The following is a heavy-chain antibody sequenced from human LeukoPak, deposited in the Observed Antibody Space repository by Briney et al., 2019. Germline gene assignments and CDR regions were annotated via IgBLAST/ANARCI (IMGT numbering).Heavy chain of an antibody. CDR2: IKQDGSEK. D-gene: IGHD3-22*01. Sequence: GGSLRLSCAASGFTFSSYWMSWVRQAPGKGLEWVANIKQDGSEKYYVDSVKGRFTISRDNAKNSLYLQMNSLRAEDTAVYYCARDVGGYYYDSSGYPSQGGAFDIWGQGTMVTVSS. J-gene: IGHJ3*02. V-gene: IGHV3-7*01. CDR1: GFTFSSYW. CDR3: ARDVGGYYYDSSGYPSQGGAFDI.